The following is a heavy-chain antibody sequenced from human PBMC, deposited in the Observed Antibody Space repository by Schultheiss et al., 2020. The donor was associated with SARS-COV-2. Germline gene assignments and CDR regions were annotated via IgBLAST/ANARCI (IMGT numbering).Heavy chain of an antibody. CDR2: IYTSGST. Sequence: SETLSLTCTVSGGSISSYYWSWIRQPPGKGLEWIGRIYTSGSTNYNPSLKSRVTISVDTSRNQFSLILNSVTAADTAVYYCAREGQLVAWFDPWGQGTLVTVSS. D-gene: IGHD6-6*01. CDR3: AREGQLVAWFDP. V-gene: IGHV4-4*07. CDR1: GGSISSYY. J-gene: IGHJ5*02.